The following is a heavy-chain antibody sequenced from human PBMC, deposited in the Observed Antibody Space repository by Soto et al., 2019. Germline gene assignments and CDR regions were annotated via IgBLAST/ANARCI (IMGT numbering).Heavy chain of an antibody. CDR3: ARDRNGVAAAEVGYYGMDV. J-gene: IGHJ6*02. CDR2: VGGGGGTT. CDR1: GFSFSSYA. D-gene: IGHD6-13*01. Sequence: AGGSLRLSCTASGFSFSSYAMSWVRQAPGGGLEWVSFVGGGGGTTFSADSVKGRFTISRDNSKNTVYLQMSSLRPEDTAVYYCARDRNGVAAAEVGYYGMDVWGQGTTVTVSS. V-gene: IGHV3-23*01.